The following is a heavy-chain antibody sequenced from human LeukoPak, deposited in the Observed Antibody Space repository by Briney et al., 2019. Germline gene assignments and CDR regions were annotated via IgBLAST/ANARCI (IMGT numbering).Heavy chain of an antibody. CDR3: ARDGVFSGYDSIHFDY. V-gene: IGHV1-18*01. D-gene: IGHD5-12*01. J-gene: IGHJ4*02. CDR2: ISAYNGNT. CDR1: GYTFTSYG. Sequence: ASVKVSCKASGYTFTSYGISWVRQAPGQGLEWMGWISAYNGNTNYAQKLQGRVTMTRDTSISTAYMELSRLRSDDTAVYYCARDGVFSGYDSIHFDYWGQGTLVTVSS.